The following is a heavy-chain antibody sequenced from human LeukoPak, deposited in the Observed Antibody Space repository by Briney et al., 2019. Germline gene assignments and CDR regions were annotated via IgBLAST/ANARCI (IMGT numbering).Heavy chain of an antibody. Sequence: SETLSLTCALSCRPISSGGYPWSWIRQPRGKRLEGIGYIYHSGSTYYTPSLKIRVTISVDRSKYQFSLKLSSVTAADTDVSYCDRVHCSGGSCYCFDPWGQGTLVTVSS. CDR2: IYHSGST. J-gene: IGHJ5*02. CDR3: DRVHCSGGSCYCFDP. CDR1: CRPISSGGYP. V-gene: IGHV4-30-2*01. D-gene: IGHD2-15*01.